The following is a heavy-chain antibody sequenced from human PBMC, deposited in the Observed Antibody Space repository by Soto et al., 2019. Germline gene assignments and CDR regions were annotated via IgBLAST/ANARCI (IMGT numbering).Heavy chain of an antibody. V-gene: IGHV1-69*02. Sequence: QVQLVQSGAEVKKPGSSVKVSCKASVGTFSSYTISWVRQAPGQGLEWMGRIIPILGIANYAQKFQGRVTITTDKSTSTADMELSSPRSDDTAVYYGAKGKMEWELPSYGIDVWGQGTTVTVSS. J-gene: IGHJ6*02. CDR1: VGTFSSYT. D-gene: IGHD1-26*01. CDR3: AKGKMEWELPSYGIDV. CDR2: IIPILGIA.